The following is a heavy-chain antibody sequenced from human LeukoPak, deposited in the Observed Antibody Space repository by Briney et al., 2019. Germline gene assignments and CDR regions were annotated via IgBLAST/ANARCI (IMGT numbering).Heavy chain of an antibody. D-gene: IGHD1-26*01. CDR2: ISYDGSNK. J-gene: IGHJ4*02. Sequence: GGSLRLPCAASGFTFSSYGMHWVRQAPGKGLEWVAVISYDGSNKYYADSVKGRFTISRDNSKNTLYLQMNSLRAEDTAVYYCARGGKKWELSNWGQGTLVTVSS. V-gene: IGHV3-30*03. CDR3: ARGGKKWELSN. CDR1: GFTFSSYG.